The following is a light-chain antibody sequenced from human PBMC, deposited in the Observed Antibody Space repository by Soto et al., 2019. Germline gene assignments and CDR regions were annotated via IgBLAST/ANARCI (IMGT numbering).Light chain of an antibody. CDR2: DNN. V-gene: IGLV1-51*01. CDR3: GTWDSSLSALL. CDR1: SSNIGNNY. J-gene: IGLJ2*01. Sequence: QSVLTQPPSVSAAPGQTVTISCSGSSSNIGNNYVSWYQQLPGTAPKLLIYDNNKRPSGIPDRFSGSKSGTSATLGITGLQTGDEADYYCGTWDSSLSALLFGGGTKVTVL.